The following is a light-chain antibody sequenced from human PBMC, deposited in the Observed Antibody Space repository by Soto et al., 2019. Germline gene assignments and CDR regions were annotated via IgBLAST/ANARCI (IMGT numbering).Light chain of an antibody. CDR2: KAS. J-gene: IGKJ1*01. V-gene: IGKV1-5*03. CDR3: QHYNSYSEA. Sequence: DIQMTQSPSTVSAAVGDTVTITCRASQSISTRLAWYQQKPGKAPKLLIYKASTLKSGVPSRFSGSGSGTEFTLTISSLQPDDFATYYCQHYNSYSEAFGQGTKVDIK. CDR1: QSISTR.